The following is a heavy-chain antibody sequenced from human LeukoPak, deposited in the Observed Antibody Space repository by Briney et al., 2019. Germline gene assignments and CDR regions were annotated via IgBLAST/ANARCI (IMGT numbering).Heavy chain of an antibody. V-gene: IGHV4-30-2*01. CDR2: IYHSGST. J-gene: IGHJ4*02. CDR1: GGSISSGGYY. D-gene: IGHD1-26*01. Sequence: TSETLSLTCTVSGGSISSGGYYWSWIRQPPGKGLEWIGYIYHSGSTNYNPSLKSRVTISVDTSKNQFSLKLSSVTAADTAVYFWGRNGKSPPPPPIHWGQGTLVTVSS. CDR3: GRNGKSPPPPPIH.